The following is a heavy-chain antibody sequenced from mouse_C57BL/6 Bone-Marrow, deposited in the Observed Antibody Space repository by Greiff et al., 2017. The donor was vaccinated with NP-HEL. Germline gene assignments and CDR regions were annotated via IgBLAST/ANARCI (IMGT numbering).Heavy chain of an antibody. CDR3: ARRGLLPPYYFDY. D-gene: IGHD2-3*01. V-gene: IGHV1-81*01. Sequence: VQLQESGAELARPGASVKLSCKASGYTFTSYGISWVKQRTGQGLEWIGEIYPRSGNTYYNEKFKGKATLTADKSSSTAYMELRSLTSEDSAVYFCARRGLLPPYYFDYWGQGTTLTVSS. CDR1: GYTFTSYG. CDR2: IYPRSGNT. J-gene: IGHJ2*01.